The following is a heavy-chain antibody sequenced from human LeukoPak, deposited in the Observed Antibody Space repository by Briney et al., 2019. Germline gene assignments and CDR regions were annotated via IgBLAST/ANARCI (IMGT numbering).Heavy chain of an antibody. Sequence: SETLSLICTVSGGSISSYYWSWIRQPPGKGLEWIGYIYYRGSTNYNPSLKSRVTISVDTSKNQFSLNLSSVTAADTAVYYCARLYFLSGYYGGHGDLYYFDYWGQGTLVTVSS. CDR2: IYYRGST. J-gene: IGHJ4*02. V-gene: IGHV4-59*08. D-gene: IGHD3-3*01. CDR1: GGSISSYY. CDR3: ARLYFLSGYYGGHGDLYYFDY.